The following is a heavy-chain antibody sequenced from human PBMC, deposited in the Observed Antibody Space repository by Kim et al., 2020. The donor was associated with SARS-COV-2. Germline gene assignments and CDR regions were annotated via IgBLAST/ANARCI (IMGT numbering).Heavy chain of an antibody. CDR3: ARGPF. CDR1: GFTFSTYW. Sequence: GGSLRLSCAASGFTFSTYWMDWVRQAPGKGPVWVSRIANDGRTTLYADSVTGRFTISRDNSKTTLFLQMTSLRADDTGVYYCARGPFCGQGTLVTVSS. J-gene: IGHJ4*02. V-gene: IGHV3-74*01. CDR2: IANDGRTT.